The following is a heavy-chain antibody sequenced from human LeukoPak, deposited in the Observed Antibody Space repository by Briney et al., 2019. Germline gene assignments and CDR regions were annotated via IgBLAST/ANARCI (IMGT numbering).Heavy chain of an antibody. CDR2: IYYSGST. CDR3: ARSAYDFWSGRTIYYFDY. Sequence: SETLSLTCTVSGGSISSYYWSWIRQPPGKGLEWIGYIYYSGSTNYNPSLKSRVTISVDTSKNQFSLKLSSVTAADTAVYYCARSAYDFWSGRTIYYFDYWGQGTLVTVSS. D-gene: IGHD3-3*01. CDR1: GGSISSYY. V-gene: IGHV4-59*08. J-gene: IGHJ4*02.